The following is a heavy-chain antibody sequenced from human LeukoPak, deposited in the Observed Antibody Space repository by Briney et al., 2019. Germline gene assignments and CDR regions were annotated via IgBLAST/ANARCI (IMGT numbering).Heavy chain of an antibody. CDR3: ARGYSSGWRPFDY. CDR2: ISSSSSYI. Sequence: GGSLRLSCAASGFTFSSYSMNWVRQAPGKGLEWVSSISSSSSYIYYADSVKGRFTISRDNAKNSLYLQMNSLRAEDTAVYYCARGYSSGWRPFDYWGQGTLVTVSS. CDR1: GFTFSSYS. D-gene: IGHD6-19*01. J-gene: IGHJ4*02. V-gene: IGHV3-21*01.